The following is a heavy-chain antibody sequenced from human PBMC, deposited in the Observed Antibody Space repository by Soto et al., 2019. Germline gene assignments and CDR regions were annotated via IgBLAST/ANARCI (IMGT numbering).Heavy chain of an antibody. J-gene: IGHJ5*02. CDR2: ISGSGGST. V-gene: IGHV3-23*01. D-gene: IGHD6-13*01. CDR1: GFTFSSYA. CDR3: AKDYGYSRTFWYH. Sequence: EVQLLESGGGLVQPGGSLRLSCAASGFTFSSYALSWVRQAPGKGLEWVSAISGSGGSTYYADSVKGRFTISRDNSKNTLYLQMNRLRAEDTAVYYCAKDYGYSRTFWYHWGQGTLVTVSS.